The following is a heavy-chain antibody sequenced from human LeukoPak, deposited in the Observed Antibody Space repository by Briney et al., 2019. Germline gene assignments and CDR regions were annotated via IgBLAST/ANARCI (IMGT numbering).Heavy chain of an antibody. J-gene: IGHJ5*02. CDR3: ARLSSHYGDYKVDP. D-gene: IGHD4-17*01. CDR1: GYTFTSYG. Sequence: GASVKVSCKASGYTFTSYGINWVRQATGQGLEWMGWMNPHSGNAGYAQKFQGRVTMTRNTSISTAYMELSGLRSEDTAVYYCARLSSHYGDYKVDPWGQGTLVTVSS. V-gene: IGHV1-8*02. CDR2: MNPHSGNA.